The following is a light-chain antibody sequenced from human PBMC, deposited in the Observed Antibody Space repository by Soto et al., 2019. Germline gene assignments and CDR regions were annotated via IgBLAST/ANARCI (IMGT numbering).Light chain of an antibody. J-gene: IGKJ1*01. CDR1: QGISSY. CDR2: AAS. CDR3: QQYNSYSGT. Sequence: AILMTQSPSALSASPGDRVTITCRARQGISSYLAWYQQKPGKAPKLLIYAASTLQSGVPSRFSGSGSGTEFTLTISSLQPDDFATYYCQQYNSYSGTFGQGTKVDI. V-gene: IGKV1-8*01.